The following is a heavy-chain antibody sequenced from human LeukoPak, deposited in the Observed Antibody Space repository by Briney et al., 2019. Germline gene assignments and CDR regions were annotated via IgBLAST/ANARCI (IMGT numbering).Heavy chain of an antibody. CDR1: GFTFSSYA. CDR2: ISGSGGST. J-gene: IGHJ4*02. CDR3: AKPETFYCSNYDRYFDY. Sequence: GGSLRLSCAASGFTFSSYAMSWVRQAPGKGLEWVSAISGSGGSTYYADSVKGRFTISRDNSKNTLYLQMNSLRAEDTAVYYCAKPETFYCSNYDRYFDYWGQGTLVTVSS. V-gene: IGHV3-23*01. D-gene: IGHD4-11*01.